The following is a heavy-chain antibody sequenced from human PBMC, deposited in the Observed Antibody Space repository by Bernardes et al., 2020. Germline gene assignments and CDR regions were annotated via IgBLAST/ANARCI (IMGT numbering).Heavy chain of an antibody. D-gene: IGHD3-10*01. CDR2: SAYNGNT. Sequence: SAYNGNTNYAQKLQGRVTMTTDTSTSTAYMELRSLRSDDTAVYYCARVPGGGSGSYTPYYYGMDVWGQGTTVTVSS. CDR3: ARVPGGGSGSYTPYYYGMDV. J-gene: IGHJ6*02. V-gene: IGHV1-18*01.